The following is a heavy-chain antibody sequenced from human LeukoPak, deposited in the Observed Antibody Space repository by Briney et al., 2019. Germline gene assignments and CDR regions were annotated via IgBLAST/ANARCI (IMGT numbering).Heavy chain of an antibody. D-gene: IGHD3-10*01. V-gene: IGHV3-21*01. CDR2: ISSSSSYI. CDR1: GFTFSSYS. Sequence: GGSLRLSCAASGFTFSSYSMNWVRQAPGKGLGWVSSISSSSSYIYYADSVKGRFTISRDNAKNSLYLQMNSLRAEDTAVYYCARDPRGKGYFDYWGQGTLVTVSS. CDR3: ARDPRGKGYFDY. J-gene: IGHJ4*02.